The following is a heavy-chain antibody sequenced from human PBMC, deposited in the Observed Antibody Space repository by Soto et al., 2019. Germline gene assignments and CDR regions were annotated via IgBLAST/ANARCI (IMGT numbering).Heavy chain of an antibody. J-gene: IGHJ4*02. V-gene: IGHV4-31*03. CDR2: IYYTGIT. Sequence: QVQLQESGPGLVKPSQTLSLTCTVSGGSISSGGYYWTWIRQHPGKCLEWIGYIYYTGITYYIPSLKSRLTISVGTSKNQFSLQLPSVTAADTAVYYWAREPTVPSGFAYCGQGTLVTVSS. D-gene: IGHD4-17*01. CDR1: GGSISSGGYY. CDR3: AREPTVPSGFAY.